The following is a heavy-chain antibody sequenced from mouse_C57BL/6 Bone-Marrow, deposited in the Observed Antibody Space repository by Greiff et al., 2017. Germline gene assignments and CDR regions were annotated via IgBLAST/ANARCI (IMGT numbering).Heavy chain of an antibody. J-gene: IGHJ2*01. CDR3: ARGDSSGYDY. D-gene: IGHD3-2*02. CDR1: GYTFTNYW. Sequence: QVQLQQSGAELVRPGTSVKMSCKASGYTFTNYWIGWAKQRPGHGLEWIGDIYPGGGYTNYNEKFKGKATLTAEKSSSTAYMQFSSLTSEDSAIYYCARGDSSGYDYWGQGTTLTVSS. CDR2: IYPGGGYT. V-gene: IGHV1-63*01.